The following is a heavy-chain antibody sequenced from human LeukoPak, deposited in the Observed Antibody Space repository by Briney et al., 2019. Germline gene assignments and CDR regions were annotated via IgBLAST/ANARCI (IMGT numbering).Heavy chain of an antibody. CDR2: IYYSGST. CDR1: GGSISTYY. D-gene: IGHD1-26*01. J-gene: IGHJ4*02. CDR3: ARGRLTVGATCYDY. Sequence: KPSETLSLTCTVSGGSISTYYWSWIRQPPGKGLEWIGYIYYSGSTNYNPPLKSRVTISVDTSKNQFSLKLSSVTAADTAVYFCARGRLTVGATCYDYWGQGTPVTVSS. V-gene: IGHV4-59*01.